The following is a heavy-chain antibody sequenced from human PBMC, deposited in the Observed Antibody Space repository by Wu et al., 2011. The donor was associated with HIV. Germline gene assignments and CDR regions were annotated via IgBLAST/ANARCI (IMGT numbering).Heavy chain of an antibody. V-gene: IGHV1-18*01. D-gene: IGHD2-15*01. Sequence: QVQLVQSGAEVKKPGASVKVSCKASGYTFNSYGITWVRQAPGQGLEWLGWINGYNGNSRYRQNFQDRVSMSTDSATTTAYMELRSLRSDDTAVYYCASVRCHVDHCYFPLLGTAFDIWGQGTMVTVSS. CDR1: GYTFNSYG. CDR3: ASVRCHVDHCYFPLLGTAFDI. J-gene: IGHJ3*02. CDR2: INGYNGNS.